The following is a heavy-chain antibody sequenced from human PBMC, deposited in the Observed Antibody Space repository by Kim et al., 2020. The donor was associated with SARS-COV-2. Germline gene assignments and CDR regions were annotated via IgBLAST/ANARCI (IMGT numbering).Heavy chain of an antibody. CDR1: GYTFTSYG. J-gene: IGHJ6*02. V-gene: IGHV1-18*01. D-gene: IGHD3-3*01. CDR2: ISAYNGNT. Sequence: ASVKVSCKASGYTFTSYGISWVRQAPGQGLEWMGWISAYNGNTNYAQKLQGRVTMTTDTSTSTAYMELRSLRYDDTAVYYCARDLRFLEWLSLLPAYGMDVWGQGTTVTVSS. CDR3: ARDLRFLEWLSLLPAYGMDV.